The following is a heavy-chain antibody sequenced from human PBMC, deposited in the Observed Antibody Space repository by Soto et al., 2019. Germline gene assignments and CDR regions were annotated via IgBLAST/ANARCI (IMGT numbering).Heavy chain of an antibody. CDR2: ISFDGKNR. CDR1: GFTFSLYG. Sequence: QVQLLESGGGVVQPGRSLKLSCTTSGFTFSLYGMHWVRQAPGKGLEWLAVISFDGKNRYYADSVKARFTISRDNSNTTLFLQMSNLRAANTAVYFCAKGAQAAAVLDHWGQGALVTVAS. CDR3: AKGAQAAAVLDH. J-gene: IGHJ4*02. V-gene: IGHV3-30*18. D-gene: IGHD6-25*01.